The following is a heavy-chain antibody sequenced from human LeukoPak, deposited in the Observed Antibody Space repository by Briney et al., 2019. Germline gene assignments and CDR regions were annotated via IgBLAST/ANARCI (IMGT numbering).Heavy chain of an antibody. J-gene: IGHJ6*02. V-gene: IGHV1-18*01. Sequence: ASVKVSCKASGYTFTSYGISWVRQAPGQGLEWMGWISAYNGNTNYAQKLQGRVTMTTDTSTSKAYMELRSLRSDDTAVYYCARGYCSGGSCYSDYYGMDVWGQGTTVTVSS. D-gene: IGHD2-15*01. CDR2: ISAYNGNT. CDR3: ARGYCSGGSCYSDYYGMDV. CDR1: GYTFTSYG.